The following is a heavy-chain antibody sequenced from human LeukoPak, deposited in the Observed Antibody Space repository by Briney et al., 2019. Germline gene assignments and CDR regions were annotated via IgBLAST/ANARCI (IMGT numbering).Heavy chain of an antibody. CDR3: ARGRRTSGWYRHWFDP. Sequence: SETLSLTCAVYGGSFSGYYWSWIRQPPGKGLEWIGEINHSGSPNYNPSLKSRVTISVDTSKNQFSLKLSSVTAADTAVYYCARGRRTSGWYRHWFDPWGQGTLVTVSS. V-gene: IGHV4-34*01. CDR1: GGSFSGYY. J-gene: IGHJ5*02. D-gene: IGHD6-19*01. CDR2: INHSGSP.